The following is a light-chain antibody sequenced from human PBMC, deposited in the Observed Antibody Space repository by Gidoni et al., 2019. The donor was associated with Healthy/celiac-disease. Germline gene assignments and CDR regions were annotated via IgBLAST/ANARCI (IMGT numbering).Light chain of an antibody. V-gene: IGKV1-33*01. CDR1: QDLSNY. CDR2: DAS. Sequence: DIQMTQSPSSLSASVGDRVTITCQASQDLSNYLNLYQQKPGKAPKLLIYDASNLETGVPSRFSGSGSGTDFTFTISSLQPEDIATYYGQQYDNLPLTFGGGTKVEIK. J-gene: IGKJ4*01. CDR3: QQYDNLPLT.